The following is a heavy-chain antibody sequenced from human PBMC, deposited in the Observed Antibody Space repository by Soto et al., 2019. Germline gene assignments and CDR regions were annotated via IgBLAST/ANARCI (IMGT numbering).Heavy chain of an antibody. Sequence: GGSLRLSCAASGFTFSSYGMHWVRQAPGKGLEWVAVISYDGSNKYYADSVKGRFTISRDNSKNTLYLQMNSLRAEDTAVYYCAKDSIHYGMAVWGQGTTVTVS. J-gene: IGHJ6*02. CDR1: GFTFSSYG. V-gene: IGHV3-30*18. CDR3: AKDSIHYGMAV. CDR2: ISYDGSNK.